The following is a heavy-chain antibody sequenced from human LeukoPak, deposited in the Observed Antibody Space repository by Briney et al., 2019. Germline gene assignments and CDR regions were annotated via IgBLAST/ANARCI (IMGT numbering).Heavy chain of an antibody. CDR1: NGSMTSDSYY. Sequence: PSEALSLTCSVSNGSMTSDSYYWAWVRQPPGKGLEWIGSIFYSGKTYYSASLKSRVTVSLDTSKKNFSLRLSSVTAADTAVYYCARLWIVATWFDAWGQGALVTVSS. D-gene: IGHD2-2*03. CDR2: IFYSGKT. CDR3: ARLWIVATWFDA. V-gene: IGHV4-39*02. J-gene: IGHJ5*02.